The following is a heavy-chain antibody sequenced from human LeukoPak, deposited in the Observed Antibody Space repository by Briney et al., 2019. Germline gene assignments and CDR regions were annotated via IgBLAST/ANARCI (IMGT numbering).Heavy chain of an antibody. CDR1: GFTFGRFA. J-gene: IGHJ4*02. CDR2: IGSNGRST. D-gene: IGHD6-19*01. Sequence: GGSLTLSCTASGFTFGRFAKHWVRHPPGKGMEYLSGIGSNGRSTHNADYVKGRFTISRDNSKHTLFLQMTSLRAEDTAVYYCVNQISGWVYWGEGTLVTVSS. V-gene: IGHV3-64D*06. CDR3: VNQISGWVY.